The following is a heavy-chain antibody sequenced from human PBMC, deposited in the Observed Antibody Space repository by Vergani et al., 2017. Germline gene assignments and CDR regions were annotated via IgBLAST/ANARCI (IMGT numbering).Heavy chain of an antibody. CDR3: ARATAVAGRGGAFDI. D-gene: IGHD6-19*01. CDR1: GGSISSSSYY. CDR2: IYYSGST. J-gene: IGHJ3*02. V-gene: IGHV4-39*01. Sequence: QLQLQESGPGLVKPSETLSLTCTVSGGSISSSSYYWGWIRQPPGKGLEWIGSIYYSGSTYYNPSLKRRVTISVDTSKNQFSLKLSSVTAADTAVYYCARATAVAGRGGAFDIWGQGTMVTVSS.